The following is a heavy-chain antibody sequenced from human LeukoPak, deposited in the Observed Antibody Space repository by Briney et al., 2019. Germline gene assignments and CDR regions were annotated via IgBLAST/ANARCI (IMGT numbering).Heavy chain of an antibody. J-gene: IGHJ3*02. Sequence: GGSLRLSCAASGFTVSSNYMSWVRQAPGKGLEWVSVIYGGGSTYYADSVKGRFTISRDNSKNTLYLEMNSLRAEDTAVYYCAKDWGYSYGDAFDIWGQGTMVTVSS. CDR1: GFTVSSNY. CDR2: IYGGGST. V-gene: IGHV3-53*05. CDR3: AKDWGYSYGDAFDI. D-gene: IGHD5-18*01.